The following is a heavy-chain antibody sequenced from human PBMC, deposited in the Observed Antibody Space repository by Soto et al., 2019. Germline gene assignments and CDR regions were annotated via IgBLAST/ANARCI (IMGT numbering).Heavy chain of an antibody. CDR3: AKHAITRYNWFDP. CDR1: GFTFSSYW. CDR2: IKQDGSEK. D-gene: IGHD3-16*01. V-gene: IGHV3-7*03. Sequence: HPGGSLRLSCAASGFTFSSYWMSWVRQAPGKGLERVANIKQDGSEKYYVDSVKGRFTISRDNSKNSLYLQMNSLRAEDTAVYYCAKHAITRYNWFDPWGQGTLVTVSS. J-gene: IGHJ5*02.